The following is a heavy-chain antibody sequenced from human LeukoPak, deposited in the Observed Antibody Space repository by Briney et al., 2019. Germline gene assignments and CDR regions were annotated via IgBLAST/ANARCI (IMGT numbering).Heavy chain of an antibody. CDR3: ARVDGSVDPYYYYYMDV. CDR1: GGSISSSSYY. J-gene: IGHJ6*03. Sequence: SETLSLTCTVSGGSISSSSYYWGWIRQPPGKGLEWIGSIYYSGSTYYNPSLKSRVTISVDTSKNQFSLKLSSVTAADTAVYYCARVDGSVDPYYYYYMDVWGKGTTVTVSS. D-gene: IGHD3-10*01. CDR2: IYYSGST. V-gene: IGHV4-39*07.